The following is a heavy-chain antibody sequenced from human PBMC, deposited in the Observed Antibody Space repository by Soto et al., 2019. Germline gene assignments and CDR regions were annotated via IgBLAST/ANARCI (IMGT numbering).Heavy chain of an antibody. D-gene: IGHD2-21*01. J-gene: IGHJ4*02. CDR2: ISANGGFD. CDR1: GFNFDDHA. V-gene: IGHV3-9*01. CDR3: TRDIFRTITTVDY. Sequence: EVQLVESGGGLVEPGRSPRLSCVASGFNFDDHAMNWVRLAPGKGLEWVSGISANGGFDGYANSVKGRLTISRDNAKNSLFLQMTSLRREDTAVYYCTRDIFRTITTVDYWGQGTLVTVSS.